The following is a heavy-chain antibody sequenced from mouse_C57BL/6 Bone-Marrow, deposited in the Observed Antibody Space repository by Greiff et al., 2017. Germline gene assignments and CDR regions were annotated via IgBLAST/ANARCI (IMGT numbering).Heavy chain of an antibody. D-gene: IGHD2-4*01. V-gene: IGHV6-6*01. Sequence: EVKVEESGGGLVQPGGSMKLSCAASGFTFSDAWMDWVRQSPEKGLEWVAEIRNKANNHATYYAESVKGRFTISRDDSKSSVYLQMNSLRAEDTGSYYGTGIYYDYDWFAYWGQGTLVTVSA. CDR2: IRNKANNHAT. CDR1: GFTFSDAW. J-gene: IGHJ3*01. CDR3: TGIYYDYDWFAY.